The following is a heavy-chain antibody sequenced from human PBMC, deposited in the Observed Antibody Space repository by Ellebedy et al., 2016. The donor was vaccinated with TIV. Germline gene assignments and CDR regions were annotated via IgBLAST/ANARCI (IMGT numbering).Heavy chain of an antibody. D-gene: IGHD1-14*01. J-gene: IGHJ6*02. CDR3: ARTGHGGMDV. V-gene: IGHV1-69*04. CDR1: VGTFSSYA. Sequence: AASVKVSCKASVGTFSSYAISWVRQAPGQGLEWMGRIIPILGIANYAQKFQGRVTITADKSTSTAYMELSSLRSEDTAVYYCARTGHGGMDVWGQGTTVTVSS. CDR2: IIPILGIA.